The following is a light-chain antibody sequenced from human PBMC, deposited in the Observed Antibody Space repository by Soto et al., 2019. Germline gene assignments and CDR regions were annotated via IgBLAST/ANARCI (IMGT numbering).Light chain of an antibody. CDR2: KAS. CDR1: QSISSW. V-gene: IGKV1-5*03. CDR3: YSGLT. Sequence: DIQMTQSPSTLSASVGDRVTITCRASQSISSWLAWYQQKPGKAPKLLIYKASSLESGVPSRFSGSGSGTEFTLTISSLQPDDFATYYSYSGLTFGGGTKVEI. J-gene: IGKJ4*01.